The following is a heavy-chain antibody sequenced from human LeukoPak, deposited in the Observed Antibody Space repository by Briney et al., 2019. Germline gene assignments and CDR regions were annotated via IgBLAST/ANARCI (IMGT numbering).Heavy chain of an antibody. CDR3: AKRGVVIRVILVGFHKEAYYFDS. D-gene: IGHD3-22*01. CDR1: GITLSHYG. J-gene: IGHJ4*02. CDR2: ISDSGGRT. Sequence: GGSLRPSCAVSGITLSHYGMSWVRQAPGKGLEWVAGISDSGGRTNYADSVKGRFTISRDNPKNTLYLQMNSLRAEDTAVYFCAKRGVVIRVILVGFHKEAYYFDSWGQGALVTVSS. V-gene: IGHV3-23*01.